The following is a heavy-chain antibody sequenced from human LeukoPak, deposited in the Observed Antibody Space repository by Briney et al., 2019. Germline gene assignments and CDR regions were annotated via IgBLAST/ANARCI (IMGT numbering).Heavy chain of an antibody. D-gene: IGHD6-13*01. CDR1: GGSISSYY. CDR2: IYYTGST. J-gene: IGHJ6*03. Sequence: SETLSLTCTVSGGSISSYYWSWVRQPPGKGLEWIGYIYYTGSTDYNPSLKSRVTMSVDTSKNQFSLKLSSVTAADTAVYYCARGGNYYYYYYMDVWGKGTTVTVSS. CDR3: ARGGNYYYYYYMDV. V-gene: IGHV4-59*12.